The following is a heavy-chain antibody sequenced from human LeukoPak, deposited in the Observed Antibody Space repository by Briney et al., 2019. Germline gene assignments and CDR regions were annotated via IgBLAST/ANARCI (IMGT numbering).Heavy chain of an antibody. CDR3: AKGFIAAADNIDY. J-gene: IGHJ4*02. Sequence: PGGSLRLSCAASGFTFDDYLIHWVRQAPGKGLEWVSLISWDGDITYYADCVKGRFTISRDNSKNSLYLQMNSLRAEDTALYYCAKGFIAAADNIDYWGQGTLVTVSS. V-gene: IGHV3-43*01. CDR1: GFTFDDYL. D-gene: IGHD6-13*01. CDR2: ISWDGDIT.